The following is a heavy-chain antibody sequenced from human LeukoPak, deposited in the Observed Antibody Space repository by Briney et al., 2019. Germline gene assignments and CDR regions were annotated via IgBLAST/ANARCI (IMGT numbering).Heavy chain of an antibody. Sequence: ASVKVSCKASGYTFTAYYMHWVRQAPGQGLEWMGWINPNSGGTYYAQKFQGRVTMTRDTSISTAYMELSRLRSDDRAVYYCANCISSRPEFDPGGQGTLVTLSS. J-gene: IGHJ5*02. D-gene: IGHD6-6*01. CDR1: GYTFTAYY. CDR3: ANCISSRPEFDP. CDR2: INPNSGGT. V-gene: IGHV1-2*02.